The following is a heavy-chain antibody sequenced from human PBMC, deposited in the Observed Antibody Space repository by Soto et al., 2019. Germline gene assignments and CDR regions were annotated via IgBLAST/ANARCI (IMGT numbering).Heavy chain of an antibody. Sequence: QVQLGQSGGDVKKSGSSVKVSCKASGYTYINYGISWVRQAPGQGLEWMGWISSYNGHTNYAQDFQGRLTMTTDTSTSTTYMELRCLTSDDTALYYSARVPGYSSSGNGLDVWGQVTTVTVSS. CDR3: ARVPGYSSSGNGLDV. CDR1: GYTYINYG. CDR2: ISSYNGHT. V-gene: IGHV1-18*01. J-gene: IGHJ6*02. D-gene: IGHD6-19*01.